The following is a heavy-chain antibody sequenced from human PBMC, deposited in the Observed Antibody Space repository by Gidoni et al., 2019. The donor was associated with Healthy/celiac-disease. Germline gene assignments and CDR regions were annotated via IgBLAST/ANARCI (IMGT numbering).Heavy chain of an antibody. CDR2: IYYSGST. D-gene: IGHD6-13*01. CDR3: ARVRGSAAAGTSPYYYGMDV. Sequence: QVQLQASGPGLVKPSETLSLTCTASGGSIRSYYWSWIRQPPGKGLEWIGYIYYSGSTNYNPSLKSRVTISVDTSKNQFSLKLSSVTAADTAVYYCARVRGSAAAGTSPYYYGMDVWGQGTTVTVSS. J-gene: IGHJ6*02. V-gene: IGHV4-59*01. CDR1: GGSIRSYY.